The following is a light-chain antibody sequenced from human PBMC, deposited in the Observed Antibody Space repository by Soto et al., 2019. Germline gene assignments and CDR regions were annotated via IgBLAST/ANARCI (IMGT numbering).Light chain of an antibody. V-gene: IGLV3-21*02. CDR2: VDS. CDR1: NIESKS. Sequence: SYELTQPPSVSVAPGQTARITCGGNNIESKSVHWYQQRPGQAPVLVIYVDSDRPSGIPDRFSASTSGNTAALTISRVEAGDEADYYCQVWDTISDHYVFGSGTKFTVL. J-gene: IGLJ1*01. CDR3: QVWDTISDHYV.